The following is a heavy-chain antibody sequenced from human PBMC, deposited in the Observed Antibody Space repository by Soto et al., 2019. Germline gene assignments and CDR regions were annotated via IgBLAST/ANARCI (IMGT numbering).Heavy chain of an antibody. CDR1: GGSISTYY. D-gene: IGHD5-18*01. Sequence: SETLSLTCPVSGGSISTYYWSWIRQPAGKRLEWIGHVSTSGTTNYHPSVKSRVTMSLDTSKKQFSLNLYSVTAADTAVYYCARGRSGYSYGTEAYYFDYWGQGTPVTVS. V-gene: IGHV4-4*07. CDR3: ARGRSGYSYGTEAYYFDY. J-gene: IGHJ4*02. CDR2: VSTSGTT.